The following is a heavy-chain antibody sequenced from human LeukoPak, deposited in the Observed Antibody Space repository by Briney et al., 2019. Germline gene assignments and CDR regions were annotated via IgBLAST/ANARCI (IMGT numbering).Heavy chain of an antibody. Sequence: GGSLRLSCAASGFTFSDYYMSWIRQAPGKGLEWVSYISSSGSTIYYADSVKGRFTISRDNAKNSLYLQMNSLRAEDTAVYYCAKAWGGYYYRGELEYFQHWGQGTLVTVSS. CDR1: GFTFSDYY. J-gene: IGHJ1*01. CDR2: ISSSGSTI. V-gene: IGHV3-11*01. D-gene: IGHD3-22*01. CDR3: AKAWGGYYYRGELEYFQH.